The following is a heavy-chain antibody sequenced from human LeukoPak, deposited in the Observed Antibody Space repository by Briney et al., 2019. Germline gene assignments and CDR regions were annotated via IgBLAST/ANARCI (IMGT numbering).Heavy chain of an antibody. D-gene: IGHD2-2*01. CDR2: ISSSGSYI. CDR3: ARDAFYCSSPTCPLLYYMDV. CDR1: GFTFSNYN. V-gene: IGHV3-21*01. J-gene: IGHJ6*03. Sequence: GGSLRLSCAASGFTFSNYNMNWVRQAPGKGLEWVSSISSSGSYIYYADSVKGRFTISRANAKNSLSLQMISLRAEDTALYYCARDAFYCSSPTCPLLYYMDVWGKGTTVTVSS.